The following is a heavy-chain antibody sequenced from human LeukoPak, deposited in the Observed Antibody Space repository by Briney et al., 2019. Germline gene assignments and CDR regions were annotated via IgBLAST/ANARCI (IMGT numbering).Heavy chain of an antibody. D-gene: IGHD3-9*01. J-gene: IGHJ4*02. CDR2: ISGSGGST. Sequence: PGGSLRLSCAASGFTFSSYAMSWVRQAPGKGLEWVSAISGSGGSTYYADSVKGRFTISRDNSKNTLYLQMNSLRAEDTAVYYCAKASRRSYDILSYGPWIYFDYWGRGTLVTVSS. V-gene: IGHV3-23*01. CDR1: GFTFSSYA. CDR3: AKASRRSYDILSYGPWIYFDY.